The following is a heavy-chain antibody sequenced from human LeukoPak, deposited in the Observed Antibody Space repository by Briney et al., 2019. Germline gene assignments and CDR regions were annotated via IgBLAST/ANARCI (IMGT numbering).Heavy chain of an antibody. Sequence: SETLSFTCTVSGGSISSYYWSWIRQPPGKGLEWIGEIYHSGSTNYNPSLKSRVTISVDTSKNQFSLKLSSVTAADTAVYYCARGRYCSSTSCYPYNWFDPWGQGTLVTVSS. CDR2: IYHSGST. V-gene: IGHV4-59*01. D-gene: IGHD2-2*01. J-gene: IGHJ5*02. CDR3: ARGRYCSSTSCYPYNWFDP. CDR1: GGSISSYY.